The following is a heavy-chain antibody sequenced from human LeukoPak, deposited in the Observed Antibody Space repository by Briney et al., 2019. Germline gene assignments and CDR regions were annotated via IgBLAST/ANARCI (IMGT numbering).Heavy chain of an antibody. J-gene: IGHJ4*02. CDR3: AKGGTPYSSYYDFWSGYSSPVPNFDY. D-gene: IGHD3-3*01. Sequence: GGSLRLSCAASGFTFSSYAMSWVRQAPGKGLEWVSAISGSGGSTYYADSVKGRFTISRDNSKNTLYLQMNSLRAEDTAVYYCAKGGTPYSSYYDFWSGYSSPVPNFDYWGQGTLVTVSS. CDR2: ISGSGGST. CDR1: GFTFSSYA. V-gene: IGHV3-23*01.